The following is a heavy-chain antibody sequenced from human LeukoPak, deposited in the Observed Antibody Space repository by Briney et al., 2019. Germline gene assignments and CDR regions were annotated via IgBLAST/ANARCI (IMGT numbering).Heavy chain of an antibody. J-gene: IGHJ4*02. D-gene: IGHD3-10*01. Sequence: PSETLSLTCAVYGGSFSGYYWSWIRQPPGKGLEWIGEINHSGSTNYNPSLKSRVTISVDTSKNQFSLKLSSVTAADTAVYFCATYGSGSYGRDDYWGRGTLVTVSS. CDR1: GGSFSGYY. CDR3: ATYGSGSYGRDDY. CDR2: INHSGST. V-gene: IGHV4-34*01.